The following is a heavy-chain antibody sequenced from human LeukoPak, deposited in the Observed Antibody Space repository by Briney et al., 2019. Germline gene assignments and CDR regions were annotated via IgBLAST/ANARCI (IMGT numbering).Heavy chain of an antibody. CDR2: INPASGGT. D-gene: IGHD5-18*01. CDR3: ARAGGGYSSGWGAFDI. Sequence: ASMKVSCKASGYTFTAYYIHWVRQAPGRGLEWMGWINPASGGTSYAQKFQGRVTMTSDTSISTAYMELSRLRSDDTAVYFCARAGGGYSSGWGAFDIWVQGTMVTVSS. CDR1: GYTFTAYY. V-gene: IGHV1-2*02. J-gene: IGHJ3*02.